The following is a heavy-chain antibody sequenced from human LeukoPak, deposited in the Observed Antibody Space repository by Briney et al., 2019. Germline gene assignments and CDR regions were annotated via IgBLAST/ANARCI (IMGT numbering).Heavy chain of an antibody. V-gene: IGHV3-53*01. CDR2: IYSGGST. J-gene: IGHJ4*02. CDR3: ARIADYYDSSGYNSVDY. D-gene: IGHD3-22*01. CDR1: GFTVSRNY. Sequence: AGGSLRLSCAASGFTVSRNYMSWVRQAPGKGLEWVSVIYSGGSTYYADSVKGRFTISRVNSKNTLYLQMNSLRAEDTAVYYCARIADYYDSSGYNSVDYRGQGTLVTVSS.